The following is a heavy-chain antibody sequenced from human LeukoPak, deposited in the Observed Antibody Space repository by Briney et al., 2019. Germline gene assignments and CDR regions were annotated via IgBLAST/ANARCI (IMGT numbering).Heavy chain of an antibody. Sequence: GGSLRLSCAASGFTFSSYAMHWVRQAPGKGLEWVAVISYDGSNKYYADSVKGRFTISRDNSKNTLYLQMNSLRAEDTAVYYRARDHYDSHNAFDIWGQGTMATVSS. CDR2: ISYDGSNK. J-gene: IGHJ3*02. CDR1: GFTFSSYA. D-gene: IGHD3-22*01. V-gene: IGHV3-30*04. CDR3: ARDHYDSHNAFDI.